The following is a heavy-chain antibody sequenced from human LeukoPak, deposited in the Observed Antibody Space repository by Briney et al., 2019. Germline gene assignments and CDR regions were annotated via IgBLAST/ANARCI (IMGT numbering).Heavy chain of an antibody. V-gene: IGHV3-7*01. CDR1: GFTFSSYW. CDR2: IKQDGSEK. D-gene: IGHD1-26*01. J-gene: IGHJ4*02. Sequence: GGSLRLSCAASGFTFSSYWMSWVRQAPGKGLEWVANIKQDGSEKYYVDSVKGRFTISRDNAKNSLYLQMNSLRAEDTAVYYCARDRTVGGSYHLDYWGQGTLVTVSS. CDR3: ARDRTVGGSYHLDY.